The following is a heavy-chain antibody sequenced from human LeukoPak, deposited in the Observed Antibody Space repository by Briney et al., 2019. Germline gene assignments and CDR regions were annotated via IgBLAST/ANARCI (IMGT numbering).Heavy chain of an antibody. D-gene: IGHD7-27*01. V-gene: IGHV4-61*05. CDR1: GGSISSSSNY. CDR3: ARRPTGDPKFDY. Sequence: SETLSLTCTVSGGSISSSSNYWTWIRQPPGKGLEWIGYIYSSGSTYYNPSLKSRVTISVDTSKNRFSLKLSTVTAADTAVYYCARRPTGDPKFDYWGQGTLVTVSS. CDR2: IYSSGST. J-gene: IGHJ4*02.